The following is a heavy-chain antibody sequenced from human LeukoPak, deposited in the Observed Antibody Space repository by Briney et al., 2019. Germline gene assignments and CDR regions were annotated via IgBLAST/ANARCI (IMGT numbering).Heavy chain of an antibody. V-gene: IGHV4-39*01. CDR1: RGSIRSSSYY. CDR3: ARRLRWRWLVYYFDY. CDR2: IFYSRSP. Sequence: SETLSLPCILSRGSIRSSSYYWGWTRHPPGRGLEWIGSIFYSRSPYYHPSLKRRVTISVDASKNQYPLKLSSVAAADTAVYYCARRLRWRWLVYYFDYWGQGTLVTVSS. J-gene: IGHJ4*02. D-gene: IGHD6-19*01.